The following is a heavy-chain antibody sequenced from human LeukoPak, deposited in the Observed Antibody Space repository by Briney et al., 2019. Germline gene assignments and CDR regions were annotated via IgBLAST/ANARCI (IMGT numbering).Heavy chain of an antibody. CDR2: IKQDGSEK. V-gene: IGHV3-7*01. D-gene: IGHD1-26*01. Sequence: GGSLRLSCEGSGFTFSDYWMSWVRQAPGEGLEWVANIKQDGSEKYYVDSVKGRFTISRDNAKNSLYLQMNSLRAEDTAVYYCAAWEQLGWFDPWGQGTLVTVSS. J-gene: IGHJ5*02. CDR1: GFTFSDYW. CDR3: AAWEQLGWFDP.